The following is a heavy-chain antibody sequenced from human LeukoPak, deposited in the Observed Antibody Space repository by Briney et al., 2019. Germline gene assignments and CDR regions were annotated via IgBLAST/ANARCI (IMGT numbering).Heavy chain of an antibody. V-gene: IGHV3-21*01. CDR3: ARDYYGSGSPNFDY. J-gene: IGHJ4*02. D-gene: IGHD3-10*01. CDR1: GSTFSSYS. Sequence: GGSLRLSCAASGSTFSSYSMNWVRQAPGKGLEWVSSISSSSSYIYYADSVKGRFTISRDNAKNSLYLQMNSLRAEDTAVYYCARDYYGSGSPNFDYWGQGTLVTVSS. CDR2: ISSSSSYI.